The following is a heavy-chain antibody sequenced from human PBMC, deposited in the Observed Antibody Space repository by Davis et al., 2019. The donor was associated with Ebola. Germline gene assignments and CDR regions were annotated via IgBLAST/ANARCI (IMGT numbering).Heavy chain of an antibody. CDR3: ARHRVNERRDGPNFDY. D-gene: IGHD5-24*01. CDR1: GGSVISPSYY. J-gene: IGHJ4*02. CDR2: IYYTGST. V-gene: IGHV4-39*01. Sequence: PSETLSLTCTVSGGSVISPSYYWGWIRQPPGKGLEWIGSIYYTGSTYYNPSLKSRVTISVDTSKNQFSLKLSSVTAADTAVYYCARHRVNERRDGPNFDYWGQGTLVTVSS.